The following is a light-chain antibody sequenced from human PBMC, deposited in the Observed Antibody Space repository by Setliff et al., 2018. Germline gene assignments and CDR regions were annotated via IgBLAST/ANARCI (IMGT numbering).Light chain of an antibody. CDR1: SSDVGGYNY. V-gene: IGLV2-14*03. Sequence: QSALTQPASVSGSPGQSITISCTGTSSDVGGYNYVSWYQQHPGKAPKLMIYDVSNRPSGVSNRFSGSKSGNTASLTISGLQAEDEADYYCSSYTSYTVVFGRGTK. J-gene: IGLJ2*01. CDR3: SSYTSYTVV. CDR2: DVS.